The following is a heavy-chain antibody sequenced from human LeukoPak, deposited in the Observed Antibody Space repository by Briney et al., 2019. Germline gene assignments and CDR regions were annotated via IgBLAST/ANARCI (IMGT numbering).Heavy chain of an antibody. Sequence: GRSLRLSCAASGFTFDDYAMHWVRQAPGKCLEWVSGISWNSGSIGYADSVKGRFTISRDNAKNSLYLQINSLRAEDTALYYCAKAQVASVVTTFDYWGQGTLVTVSS. CDR1: GFTFDDYA. CDR2: ISWNSGSI. D-gene: IGHD4-23*01. J-gene: IGHJ4*02. CDR3: AKAQVASVVTTFDY. V-gene: IGHV3-9*01.